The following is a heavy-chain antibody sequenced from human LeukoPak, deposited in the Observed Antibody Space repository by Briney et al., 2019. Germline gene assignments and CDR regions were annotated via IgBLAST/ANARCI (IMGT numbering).Heavy chain of an antibody. Sequence: PGGSLRLSCAASGFIFSTYGIHWVRQAPGKGLEWVAFMPYDGSNKYYIDSVKGRFTISRDNSKSTLYLQMNSRRAEDTAVYYCARGPSGYHNTGGQGTLVTVSS. D-gene: IGHD5-12*01. V-gene: IGHV3-30*02. J-gene: IGHJ4*02. CDR2: MPYDGSNK. CDR1: GFIFSTYG. CDR3: ARGPSGYHNT.